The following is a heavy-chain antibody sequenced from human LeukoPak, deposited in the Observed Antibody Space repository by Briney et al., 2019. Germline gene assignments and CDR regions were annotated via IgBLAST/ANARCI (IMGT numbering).Heavy chain of an antibody. CDR2: IGGRGDST. D-gene: IGHD1-26*01. Sequence: GGSLSLTCAASGFTFSTYDMTWVRQAPGKGLERVSSIGGRGDSTYYADSVKGRFTVSRDNSRNTLYLQMNSLRADDTALYHCARDSGSYLQPTDFWGHGTLVTVSS. CDR1: GFTFSTYD. J-gene: IGHJ4*01. V-gene: IGHV3-23*01. CDR3: ARDSGSYLQPTDF.